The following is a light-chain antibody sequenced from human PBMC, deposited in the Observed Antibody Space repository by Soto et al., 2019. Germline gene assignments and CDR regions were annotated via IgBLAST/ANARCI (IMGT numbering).Light chain of an antibody. J-gene: IGKJ2*01. CDR2: DAS. CDR1: RDISVY. CDR3: QQYDNLPPYT. V-gene: IGKV1-33*01. Sequence: DIQMTQSPSSLSASVGDRVTITCQASRDISVYLNWYQQKPGKPPKLLVFDASNLHTGVPSRFSGSGSGPHFTFTISSLQPEDIATYYCQQYDNLPPYTFGQGTKLEIQ.